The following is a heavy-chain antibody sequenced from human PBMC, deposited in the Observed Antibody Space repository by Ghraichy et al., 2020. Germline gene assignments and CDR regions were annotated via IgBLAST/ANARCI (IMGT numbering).Heavy chain of an antibody. CDR1: SEDQRRSE. D-gene: IGHD5-24*01. Sequence: ASVKVSCKDYSEDQRRSEEHTFELQSRIRLAWMGIIKHGSDSTGYAQKFQGRLTMTRDTSTSTVYMELSSLRSEDTGMYFCAREDNSFDSWGQGTVVIGS. V-gene: IGHV1-46*01. J-gene: IGHJ5*01. CDR2: IKHGSDST. CDR3: AREDNSFDS.